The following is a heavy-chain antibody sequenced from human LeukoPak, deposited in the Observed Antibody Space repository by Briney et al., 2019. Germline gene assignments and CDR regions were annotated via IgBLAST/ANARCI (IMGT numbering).Heavy chain of an antibody. CDR3: ARDLYNYGHLGPLHS. CDR2: INPNSGGT. D-gene: IGHD5-18*01. V-gene: IGHV1-2*02. Sequence: GASVKVSCKASGYTFTGYYMHWIRQAPGHGLEWMAWINPNSGGTNSAQKLQGRVTMTRDTSISTAYMEVRSLRSDDTAVYYCARDLYNYGHLGPLHSWGQGTLVTVSS. CDR1: GYTFTGYY. J-gene: IGHJ4*02.